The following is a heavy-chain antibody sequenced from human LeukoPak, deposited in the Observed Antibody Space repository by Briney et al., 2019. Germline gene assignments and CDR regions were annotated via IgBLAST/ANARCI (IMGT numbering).Heavy chain of an antibody. CDR2: ITNSGNSK. D-gene: IGHD5-24*01. V-gene: IGHV3-48*01. J-gene: IGHJ4*02. CDR3: ARDLKMKYCDF. Sequence: GGSPRLSCAASEFTFSSYSMNWVRQAPGKGLEWVSYITNSGNSKSYADSVKGRFTISRDNSKNTLYLQMNSLRVEDTAIYYCARDLKMKYCDFWGQGTLVTVSS. CDR1: EFTFSSYS.